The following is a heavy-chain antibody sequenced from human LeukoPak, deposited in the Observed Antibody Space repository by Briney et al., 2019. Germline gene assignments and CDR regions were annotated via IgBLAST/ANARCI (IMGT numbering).Heavy chain of an antibody. V-gene: IGHV3-7*04. CDR1: GFTFSSYW. CDR3: ARYLGHCSSANCFVTFDY. J-gene: IGHJ4*02. Sequence: GGSLRLSCAAYGFTFSSYWMSWVGQAPGRGLEWVANINQDGSVKYYVDSVKGRFTISRDNAKNSLFLQMNSLRVEDTAVYHRARYLGHCSSANCFVTFDYWGQGTLVTVSS. CDR2: INQDGSVK. D-gene: IGHD2-2*01.